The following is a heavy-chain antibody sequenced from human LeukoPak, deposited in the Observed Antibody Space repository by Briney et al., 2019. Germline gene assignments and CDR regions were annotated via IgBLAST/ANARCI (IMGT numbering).Heavy chain of an antibody. CDR1: GASISNYY. J-gene: IGHJ4*02. D-gene: IGHD5-24*01. V-gene: IGHV4-59*01. CDR3: ARGEEMATSHFDY. Sequence: SETLSLTCSVSGASISNYYWNWIRQPPGKGLEWIGFIYFNGNTNYNPSLKSRVTMSVDMSKNQFSLKLSSVTAADTAVYYCARGEEMATSHFDYWGQGILVTVSS. CDR2: IYFNGNT.